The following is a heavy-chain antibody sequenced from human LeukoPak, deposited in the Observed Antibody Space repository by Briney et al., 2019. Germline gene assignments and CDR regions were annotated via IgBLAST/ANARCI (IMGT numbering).Heavy chain of an antibody. D-gene: IGHD1-26*01. CDR1: GFTFSSYG. Sequence: GRSLRLSCAASGFTFSSYGMHWVRQAPGRGLEWVAVISYDETNKYYADSVKGRFTISRDNSKNTLYLQMNSLRAEDTAVYYCAKMGQGHGRVYWGQGTLVTVSS. J-gene: IGHJ4*02. CDR2: ISYDETNK. V-gene: IGHV3-30*18. CDR3: AKMGQGHGRVY.